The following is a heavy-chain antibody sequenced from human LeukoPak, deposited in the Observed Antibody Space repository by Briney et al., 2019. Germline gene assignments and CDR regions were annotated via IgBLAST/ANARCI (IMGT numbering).Heavy chain of an antibody. CDR1: GYTFTSYD. V-gene: IGHV1-8*01. CDR3: ARGANYYDSMDY. Sequence: ASVKVSCKASGYTFTSYDINWVRQATGQGLERMGWMNPNSGNTGYAQKFQGRVTMTRNTSISTAYMELSSLRSEDTAVYYCARGANYYDSMDYWGQGTLVTVSS. J-gene: IGHJ4*02. CDR2: MNPNSGNT. D-gene: IGHD3-22*01.